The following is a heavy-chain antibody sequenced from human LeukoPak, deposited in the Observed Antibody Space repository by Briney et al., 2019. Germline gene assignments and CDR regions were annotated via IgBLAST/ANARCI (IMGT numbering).Heavy chain of an antibody. CDR2: IYYSGST. J-gene: IGHJ4*02. CDR3: AREGATAELHS. V-gene: IGHV4-59*01. D-gene: IGHD1-26*01. Sequence: SETLSLTCTVSGGSISTYYWSWIRQPPGKGLEWVGNIYYSGSTIYNPSLKSRVTMSVDTSKNQFSLNLTSVTAADTAVYYCAREGATAELHSWGQGTLVTVSS. CDR1: GGSISTYY.